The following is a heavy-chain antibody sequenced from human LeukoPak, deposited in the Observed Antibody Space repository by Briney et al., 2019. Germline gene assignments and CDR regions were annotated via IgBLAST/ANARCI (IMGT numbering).Heavy chain of an antibody. Sequence: PGGSLRLSCAASGFTFSRDWMHWVRQGPGKGLVWVSRMNSDGSTPNSADSVKGRFTISRDNAKNTLYLQMNILRAEDTAVYYCVRALMGTSDHWGQGSLVTVSS. CDR2: MNSDGSTP. CDR1: GFTFSRDW. V-gene: IGHV3-74*01. CDR3: VRALMGTSDH. J-gene: IGHJ4*02. D-gene: IGHD7-27*01.